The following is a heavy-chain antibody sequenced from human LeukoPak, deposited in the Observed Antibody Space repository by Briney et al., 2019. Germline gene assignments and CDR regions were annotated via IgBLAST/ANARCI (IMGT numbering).Heavy chain of an antibody. J-gene: IGHJ4*02. V-gene: IGHV1-58*02. Sequence: SVKVSCKASGFTFSSSGMQWVRQARGQRLEWIGWIAVGSANTNYAQKFQERVTITRDMSTSTAYMELSSLRSEDTAVYYCAATQELYPYYFDRWGQGTLVTVSS. CDR3: AATQELYPYYFDR. D-gene: IGHD3-10*01. CDR1: GFTFSSSG. CDR2: IAVGSANT.